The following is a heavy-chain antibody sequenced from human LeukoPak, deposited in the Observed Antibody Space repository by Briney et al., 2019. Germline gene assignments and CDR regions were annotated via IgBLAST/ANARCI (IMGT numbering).Heavy chain of an antibody. Sequence: SETLSLTCTVSGDSISNYYWSWIRQPPGKGLEWIGYVYYSESTNYNHSLKSRVTISTDTSKSQFSLNLRSVTAEDTGIYYCARGRCRNSGCRPYFDYWGQGTQVTVSS. D-gene: IGHD2/OR15-2a*01. J-gene: IGHJ4*02. CDR3: ARGRCRNSGCRPYFDY. CDR1: GDSISNYY. V-gene: IGHV4-59*01. CDR2: VYYSEST.